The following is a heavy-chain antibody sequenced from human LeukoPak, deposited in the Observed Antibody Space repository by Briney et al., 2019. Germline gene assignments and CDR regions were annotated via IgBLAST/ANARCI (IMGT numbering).Heavy chain of an antibody. J-gene: IGHJ3*02. V-gene: IGHV3-11*04. CDR1: GFTVSTNY. Sequence: GGSLRLSCAASGFTVSTNYMSWVRQAPGKGLEWVSYISSRGSAIYYADSVKGRFTISRDNAKNSLYLQMNSLRAEDTAVYYCARGGNSGYNYNAFDIWGQGTMVTVSS. CDR2: ISSRGSAI. CDR3: ARGGNSGYNYNAFDI. D-gene: IGHD3-22*01.